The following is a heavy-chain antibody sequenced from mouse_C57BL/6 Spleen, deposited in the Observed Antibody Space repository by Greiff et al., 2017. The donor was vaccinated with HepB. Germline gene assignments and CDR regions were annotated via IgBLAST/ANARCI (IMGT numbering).Heavy chain of an antibody. J-gene: IGHJ1*03. CDR3: ARVPYYGSSDWYFDV. D-gene: IGHD1-1*01. Sequence: EVQLQESGPGLVKPSQSLSLTCSVTGYSITSGYYWNWIRQFPGNKLEWMGYISYDGSNNYNPSLKNRISITRDPSKNQFFLKLNSVTTEDTATYYCARVPYYGSSDWYFDVWGTGTTVTVSS. V-gene: IGHV3-6*01. CDR2: ISYDGSN. CDR1: GYSITSGYY.